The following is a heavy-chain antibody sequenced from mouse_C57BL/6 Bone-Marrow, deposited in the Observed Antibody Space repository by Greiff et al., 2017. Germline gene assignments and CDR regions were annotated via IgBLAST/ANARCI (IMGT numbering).Heavy chain of an antibody. V-gene: IGHV5-4*01. CDR2: ISDGGSYT. Sequence: EVQGVESGGGLVKPGGSLKLSCAASGFTFSSYAMSWVRQTPEKRLEWVATISDGGSYTYYPDNVKGRFTISRDNAKNNLYLQMSHLKSEDTAMYYCARGDYYGSTYYAMDYWGQGTSVTVSS. CDR1: GFTFSSYA. CDR3: ARGDYYGSTYYAMDY. D-gene: IGHD1-1*01. J-gene: IGHJ4*01.